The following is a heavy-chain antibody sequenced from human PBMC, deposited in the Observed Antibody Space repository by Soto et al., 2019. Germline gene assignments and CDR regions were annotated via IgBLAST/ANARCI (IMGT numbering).Heavy chain of an antibody. CDR3: AKVGRGLPLILTGYYTSYYYYGMDV. V-gene: IGHV3-23*01. J-gene: IGHJ6*02. D-gene: IGHD3-9*01. CDR2: ISGSGGST. Sequence: PGGSLRLSCAASGFTFSSYAMSWVRQAPGKGLEWVSAISGSGGSTYYADSVKGRFTISRDNSKNTLYLQMNSLRAEDTAVYYCAKVGRGLPLILTGYYTSYYYYGMDVWGQGTTVTVSS. CDR1: GFTFSSYA.